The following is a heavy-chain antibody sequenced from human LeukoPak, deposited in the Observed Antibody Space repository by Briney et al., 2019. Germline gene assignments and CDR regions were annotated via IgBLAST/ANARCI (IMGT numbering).Heavy chain of an antibody. V-gene: IGHV4-38-2*02. CDR2: IYHSGST. CDR3: AREGVGGAARPSWYYYYYYMDV. CDR1: GYSISSGYY. Sequence: KASETLSLTCTVSGYSISSGYYWGWIRRPPGKGLEWIGSIYHSGSTYYNPSLKSRVTISVDTSKNQFSLKLSSVTAADTAVYYCAREGVGGAARPSWYYYYYYMDVWGKGTTVTVSS. J-gene: IGHJ6*03. D-gene: IGHD6-6*01.